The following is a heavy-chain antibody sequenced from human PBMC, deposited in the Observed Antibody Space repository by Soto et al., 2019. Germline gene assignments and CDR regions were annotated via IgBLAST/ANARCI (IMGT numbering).Heavy chain of an antibody. D-gene: IGHD2-15*01. CDR2: ISAYNGNT. CDR3: ARDAGRDGLDWFDP. Sequence: QVQLVQSGAEVKKPGASVKVSCKASGYTFTSYGISWVRQAPGQGLEWMGWISAYNGNTNYAQKLQGRVTMTTDTSTSNADLELRSLRSDDTAVYYCARDAGRDGLDWFDPWGQGTLVTVSS. CDR1: GYTFTSYG. V-gene: IGHV1-18*01. J-gene: IGHJ5*02.